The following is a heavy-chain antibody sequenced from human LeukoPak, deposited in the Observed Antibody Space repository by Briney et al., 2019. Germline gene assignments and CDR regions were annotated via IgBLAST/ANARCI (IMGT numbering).Heavy chain of an antibody. V-gene: IGHV3-66*01. Sequence: TGGSLRLSCAVSGFSVSANYMTWVRQAPGKGLEWVSVLFGGGDTYYGDSVKGRFAISRDNPKNTVYLQMKSLRAEDTAIYYCARGQRTSVTLYYFDFWGQGTLVSVSS. CDR3: ARGQRTSVTLYYFDF. CDR1: GFSVSANY. D-gene: IGHD4-17*01. CDR2: LFGGGDT. J-gene: IGHJ4*02.